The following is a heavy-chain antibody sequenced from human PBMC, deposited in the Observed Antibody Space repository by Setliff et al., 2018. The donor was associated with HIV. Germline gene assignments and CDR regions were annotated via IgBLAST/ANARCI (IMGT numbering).Heavy chain of an antibody. CDR3: AKHECSGGCYYYMDV. CDR2: ISGSNSRT. D-gene: IGHD2-15*01. V-gene: IGHV3-23*01. CDR1: GFTFSSYA. Sequence: GSLRLSCAASGFTFSSYAMSWVRQAPGKGLEWVSAISGSNSRTDYVDSVKGRFTISRDKSKNTLYLQLNSLRAEDTAVYYCAKHECSGGCYYYMDVWGKGIMVTVSS. J-gene: IGHJ6*03.